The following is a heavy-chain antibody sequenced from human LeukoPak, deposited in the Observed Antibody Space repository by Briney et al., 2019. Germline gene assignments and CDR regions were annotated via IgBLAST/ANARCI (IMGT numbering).Heavy chain of an antibody. CDR1: GYTFTGYF. V-gene: IGHV1-2*06. J-gene: IGHJ3*02. D-gene: IGHD4-23*01. Sequence: ASVKVSCKASGYTFTGYFIHWVQQAPGQGLEWMGRINPNSGVTRYAQNLQGRVTMTRDTSITTAYMELNRLISDDTAVYYCARETTVVTPNHDAFDIWGQGTMVTVSS. CDR2: INPNSGVT. CDR3: ARETTVVTPNHDAFDI.